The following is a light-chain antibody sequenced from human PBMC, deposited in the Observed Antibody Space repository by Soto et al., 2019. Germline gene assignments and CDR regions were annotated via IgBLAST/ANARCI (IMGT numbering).Light chain of an antibody. CDR2: KAS. J-gene: IGKJ1*01. CDR3: QQYTSYSPVT. Sequence: TLSASVGDRVTITCRASQSISSWLAWYQQKPGKAPKLLIYKASSLESGVPSRFSGSGSGTEFTLTISSLQPDDFATYYCQQYTSYSPVTFGQGAKV. CDR1: QSISSW. V-gene: IGKV1-5*03.